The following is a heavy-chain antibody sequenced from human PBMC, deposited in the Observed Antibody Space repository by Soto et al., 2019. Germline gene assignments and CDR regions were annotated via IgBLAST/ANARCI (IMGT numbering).Heavy chain of an antibody. CDR3: THMYYYDGSGYYPTADY. Sequence: SGPTLVNPTQTLTLTCSFSGFSLNTSGVSVGWIRQPPGKGLEWLALIYWNGDERYSPSLKDRLTITKDTSKNQVVLRMTNMDPVDTATYYCTHMYYYDGSGYYPTADYWGRGTLVTVSS. CDR2: IYWNGDE. CDR1: GFSLNTSGVS. V-gene: IGHV2-5*01. D-gene: IGHD3-22*01. J-gene: IGHJ4*02.